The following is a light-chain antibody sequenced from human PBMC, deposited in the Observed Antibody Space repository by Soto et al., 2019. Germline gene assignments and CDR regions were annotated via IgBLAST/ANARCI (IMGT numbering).Light chain of an antibody. Sequence: QSALTQPASVSGSPGPSITISCTGTSSEVGGYNYVSWYQHHPGKAPKLMIYDVSNRPSGVSNRFSGSKSGNTASLTISGLQAEDEADFYCSSYTSSSTLLYVFGTGTKLTVL. V-gene: IGLV2-14*03. J-gene: IGLJ1*01. CDR3: SSYTSSSTLLYV. CDR2: DVS. CDR1: SSEVGGYNY.